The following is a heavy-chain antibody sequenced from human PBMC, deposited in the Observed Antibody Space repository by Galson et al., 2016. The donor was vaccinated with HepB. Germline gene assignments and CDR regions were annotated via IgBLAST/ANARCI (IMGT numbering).Heavy chain of an antibody. CDR3: VKGKMSSGSRCHFDY. CDR1: GFTFDDYA. D-gene: IGHD6-13*01. J-gene: IGHJ4*02. Sequence: SLRLSCAASGFTFDDYAMHWVRQAPGKGLEWVSGISWNSGNIVYADSLKGRFTISRDNAKNSLYLQMNSLRAEDTAFYYCVKGKMSSGSRCHFDYWGQGTLVTVSS. V-gene: IGHV3-9*01. CDR2: ISWNSGNI.